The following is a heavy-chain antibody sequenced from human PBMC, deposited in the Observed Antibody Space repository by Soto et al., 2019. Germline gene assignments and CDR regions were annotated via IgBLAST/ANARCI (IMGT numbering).Heavy chain of an antibody. V-gene: IGHV3-48*01. CDR3: TRSAYMDV. CDR2: ISSGSSTI. D-gene: IGHD2-2*01. CDR1: GFTFSAYS. Sequence: PGGSQRLSCAASGFTFSAYSVNWVRQASGKGLEWVSYISSGSSTIYYADSVKGRFTISRDNAKNSLYLQMDSLRAEDTAVYYATRSAYMDVWGTGTTVTVSS. J-gene: IGHJ6*03.